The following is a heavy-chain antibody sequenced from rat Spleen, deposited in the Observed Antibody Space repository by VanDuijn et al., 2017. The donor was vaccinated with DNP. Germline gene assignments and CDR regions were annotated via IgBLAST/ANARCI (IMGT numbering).Heavy chain of an antibody. Sequence: EVQVVESGGGLVQPKGSLKLSCATSGFDFNTYAMSWVRQAPGKGLDWVASISINTHNYATLYADSVKERFTISRDDSQNMVYLQMNNLKTEDTALYYCTSTWYFDFWGPGTMVTVSS. CDR1: GFDFNTYA. J-gene: IGHJ1*01. V-gene: IGHV10-4*01. CDR3: TSTWYFDF. CDR2: ISINTHNYAT.